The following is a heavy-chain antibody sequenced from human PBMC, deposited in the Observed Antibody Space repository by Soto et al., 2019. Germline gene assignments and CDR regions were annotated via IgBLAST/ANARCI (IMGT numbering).Heavy chain of an antibody. CDR2: IFYSGNT. CDR3: ARVGCSGWSPDY. Sequence: ASVTHSLSYTVAWGSSIVHYWTWIRQPPGKGLEWIGYIFYSGNTNYNPSLRSRVTISVDTSKNQFSLKLNSVTTADTAMYYCARVGCSGWSPDYWGQGTLVTV. V-gene: IGHV4-59*11. D-gene: IGHD6-19*01. CDR1: WGSSIVHY. J-gene: IGHJ4*02.